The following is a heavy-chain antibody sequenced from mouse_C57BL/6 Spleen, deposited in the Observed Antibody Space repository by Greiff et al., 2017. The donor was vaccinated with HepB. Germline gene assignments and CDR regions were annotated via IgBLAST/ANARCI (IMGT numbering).Heavy chain of an antibody. Sequence: EVKLMESGGDLVKPGGSLKLSCAASGFTFSSYGMSWVRQTPDKRLEWVATISSGGSYTYYPDSVKGRFTISRDNAKNTLYLQMSSLKSEDTAMYYCARLSVVAYYFDYWGQGTTLTVSS. CDR3: ARLSVVAYYFDY. V-gene: IGHV5-6*01. J-gene: IGHJ2*01. CDR2: ISSGGSYT. D-gene: IGHD1-1*01. CDR1: GFTFSSYG.